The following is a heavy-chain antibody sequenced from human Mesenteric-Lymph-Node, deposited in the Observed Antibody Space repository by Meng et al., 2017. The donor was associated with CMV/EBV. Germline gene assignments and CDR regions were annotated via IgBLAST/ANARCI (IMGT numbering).Heavy chain of an antibody. V-gene: IGHV6-1*01. D-gene: IGHD3-16*01. CDR3: AYFGDLPPLW. Sequence: QKQVQPSVPGLVKSSQTLSVHCTFSEDSISMNNAACDWIRQSPSRGLEWMGRTYYRSESYNDYAVSVKSRISVNLDTSKNQLSLHLNFVTPEDTAVYYCAYFGDLPPLWWGQGTLVTVSS. J-gene: IGHJ4*02. CDR1: EDSISMNNAA. CDR2: TYYRSESYN.